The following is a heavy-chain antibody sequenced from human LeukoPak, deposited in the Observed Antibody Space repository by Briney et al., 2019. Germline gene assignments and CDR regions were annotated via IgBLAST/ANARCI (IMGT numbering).Heavy chain of an antibody. CDR2: VSHNSGSS. CDR1: GFTFGDYV. J-gene: IGHJ4*02. V-gene: IGHV3-9*01. D-gene: IGHD6-13*01. Sequence: GGSLRLSCAASGFTFGDYVMHWVRQPPGKGLEWVSGVSHNSGSSVYVDSVKGRFTISRDNAKNSLYLQMDSLRPEDTALYYCVKDIEGPNRPAAAGFDYWDQGTLVTVSS. CDR3: VKDIEGPNRPAAAGFDY.